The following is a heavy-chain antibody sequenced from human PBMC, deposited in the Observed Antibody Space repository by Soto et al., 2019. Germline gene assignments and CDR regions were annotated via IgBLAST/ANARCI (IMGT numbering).Heavy chain of an antibody. Sequence: GGSLRLSCAASGFTFSSYEMNWVRQAPGKGLEWVSYISSSGSTIYYADSVKGRFTISRDNAKNSLYLQMNSLRAEDTAVYYCARDGMSSYFDYWGHGTLVTVSS. V-gene: IGHV3-48*03. CDR1: GFTFSSYE. D-gene: IGHD1-20*01. CDR2: ISSSGSTI. CDR3: ARDGMSSYFDY. J-gene: IGHJ4*01.